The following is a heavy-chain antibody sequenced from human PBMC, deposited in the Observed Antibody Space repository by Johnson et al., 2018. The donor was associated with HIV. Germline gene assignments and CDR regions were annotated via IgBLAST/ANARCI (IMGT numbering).Heavy chain of an antibody. CDR3: AREYSSGYPDAFDI. J-gene: IGHJ3*02. CDR1: GFTFSNAW. Sequence: MLLVESGGGLVKPGGSLRLSCAASGFTFSNAWMSWVRQAPGKGLEWVGRIKSKTDGGTTDYAAPVKGRFTISRANAKNSLYLQMNSLRAEDTAVYYCAREYSSGYPDAFDIWGQGTMVTVSS. CDR2: IKSKTDGGTT. V-gene: IGHV3-15*01. D-gene: IGHD3-22*01.